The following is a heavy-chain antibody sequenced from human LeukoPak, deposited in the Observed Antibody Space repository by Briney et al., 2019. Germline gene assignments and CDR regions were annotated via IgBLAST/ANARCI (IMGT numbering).Heavy chain of an antibody. CDR2: IHPGDSDT. J-gene: IGHJ4*02. CDR1: GYTFATYW. Sequence: KSGESLKISCKGSGYTFATYWIGWVRQMPGKGLEWMGIIHPGDSDTRYSPSFQGQVTISADKSISTAYLQWSSLKASDTAMYYCARTPSYGSGYPYYFDYWGQGTLVTVSS. D-gene: IGHD3-10*01. CDR3: ARTPSYGSGYPYYFDY. V-gene: IGHV5-51*01.